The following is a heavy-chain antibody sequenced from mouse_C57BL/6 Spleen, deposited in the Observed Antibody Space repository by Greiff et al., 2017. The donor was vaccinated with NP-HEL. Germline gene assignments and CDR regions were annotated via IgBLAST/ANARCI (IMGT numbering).Heavy chain of an antibody. CDR1: GYTFTSYW. CDR3: ARRHYDYVYYFDY. V-gene: IGHV1-64*01. CDR2: IHPNSGST. D-gene: IGHD2-4*01. J-gene: IGHJ2*01. Sequence: QVHVKQPGAELVKPGASVKLSCKASGYTFTSYWMHWVKQRPGQGLEWIGMIHPNSGSTNYNEKFKSKATLTVDKSSSTAYMQLSSLTSEDSAVYYCARRHYDYVYYFDYWGQGTTLTVSS.